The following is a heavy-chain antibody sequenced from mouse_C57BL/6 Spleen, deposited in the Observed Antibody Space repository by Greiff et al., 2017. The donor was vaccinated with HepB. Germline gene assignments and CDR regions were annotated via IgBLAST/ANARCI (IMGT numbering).Heavy chain of an antibody. CDR2: IDPEDGDT. J-gene: IGHJ2*01. V-gene: IGHV14-1*01. CDR1: GFNIKDYY. Sequence: EVQLQQSGAELVRPGASVKLSCTASGFNIKDYYMHWVKQRPEQGLEWIGRIDPEDGDTEYAPKFQGKATMTADTSSNTAYLQLSSLTSEDTAVYYCTQVRYGSYYFDYWGQGTTLTVSS. CDR3: TQVRYGSYYFDY. D-gene: IGHD1-1*01.